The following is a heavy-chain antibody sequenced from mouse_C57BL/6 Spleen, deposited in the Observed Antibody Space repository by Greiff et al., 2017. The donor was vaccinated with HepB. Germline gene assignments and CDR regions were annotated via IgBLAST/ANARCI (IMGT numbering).Heavy chain of an antibody. V-gene: IGHV1-4*01. CDR3: AIEEYEYDNYFDY. J-gene: IGHJ2*01. CDR2: INPSSGYT. Sequence: VQLQQSGAELARPGASVKMSCKASGYTFTRYTMHWVKQRPGQGLEWIGYINPSSGYTKYNQKFKDKATLTAEKSSSTAYMQLSSLTSEDSAVYYYAIEEYEYDNYFDYWGQGTTLTVSS. CDR1: GYTFTRYT. D-gene: IGHD2-4*01.